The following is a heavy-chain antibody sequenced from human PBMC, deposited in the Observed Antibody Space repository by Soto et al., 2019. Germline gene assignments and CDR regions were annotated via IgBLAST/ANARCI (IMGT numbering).Heavy chain of an antibody. CDR2: INPGGGST. D-gene: IGHD2-2*01. J-gene: IGHJ5*02. CDR3: ARTGVPAAAAANWFDP. CDR1: GYTFTSYY. Sequence: ASVKVSCKASGYTFTSYYMHWVRQAPGQGLEWMGIINPGGGSTSYAQKFQGRVTMTRDTSTSTVYMELSSLRSEDTAVYYCARTGVPAAAAANWFDPWGQGTLVTVSS. V-gene: IGHV1-46*01.